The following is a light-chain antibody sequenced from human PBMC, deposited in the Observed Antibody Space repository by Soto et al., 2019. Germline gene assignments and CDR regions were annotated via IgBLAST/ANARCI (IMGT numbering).Light chain of an antibody. V-gene: IGKV3-20*01. CDR3: QQYGSSPPFT. J-gene: IGKJ3*01. CDR1: QSVSSSY. Sequence: EIVLTQSPGTLSLSPGERATLSCRASQSVSSSYLAWYQQKPGQAPRLLIYGASSRATGIPDRFSGSGSGTDFILTISRLEHEDFAVYYCQQYGSSPPFTFGPGTKVDIK. CDR2: GAS.